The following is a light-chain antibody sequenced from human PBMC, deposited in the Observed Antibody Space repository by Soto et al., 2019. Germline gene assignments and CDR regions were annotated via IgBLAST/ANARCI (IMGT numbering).Light chain of an antibody. CDR2: DSS. J-gene: IGKJ1*01. CDR3: QQYDISPWT. Sequence: EIVFTQSPATLSLSPGERATLSCRASQSVSSNFLAWYQHKPGQAPRLLIYDSSSRATGIPDRFSGSGSGTDFTLSIIRXEPEDFAVYYCQQYDISPWTFGQGTKVDIK. V-gene: IGKV3-20*01. CDR1: QSVSSNF.